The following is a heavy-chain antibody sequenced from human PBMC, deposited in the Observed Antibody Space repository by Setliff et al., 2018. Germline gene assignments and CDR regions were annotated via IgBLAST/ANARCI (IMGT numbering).Heavy chain of an antibody. CDR2: INAHNGNT. V-gene: IGHV1-18*01. Sequence: GASVKVSCKASGFAFSDYGVTWVRQAPGQGLEWVAWINAHNGNTDYAHHLQGRVTVTTDTSSNTAFMDLRSLRTDDTAIYYCARPLFCTTYSCPMDVWGKGTVVTVSS. CDR3: ARPLFCTTYSCPMDV. CDR1: GFAFSDYG. D-gene: IGHD4-4*01. J-gene: IGHJ6*04.